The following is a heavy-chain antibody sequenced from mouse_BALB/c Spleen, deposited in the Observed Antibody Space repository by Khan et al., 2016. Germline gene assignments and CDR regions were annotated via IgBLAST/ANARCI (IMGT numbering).Heavy chain of an antibody. Sequence: VQLQQSGAELVRPGALVKLSCKASGFNIKDYYMHWVKQRPEQGLEWIGWIYPENGNTIYDRKFKGKARLTADTSSNTAHMQRSSLTSEDTAVYYCARSSATCFDYWGQGTTLTVSS. D-gene: IGHD1-2*01. J-gene: IGHJ2*01. CDR2: IYPENGNT. CDR1: GFNIKDYY. V-gene: IGHV14-1*02. CDR3: ARSSATCFDY.